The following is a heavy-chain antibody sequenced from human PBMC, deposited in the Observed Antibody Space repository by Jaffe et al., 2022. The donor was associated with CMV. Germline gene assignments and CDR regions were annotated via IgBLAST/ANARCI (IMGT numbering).Heavy chain of an antibody. CDR3: ARTPPRYYDFWSGYYYLDY. CDR1: GGSVSSSNW. V-gene: IGHV4-4*02. J-gene: IGHJ4*02. Sequence: QVQLQESGPGLVKPSGTLSLTCAVSGGSVSSSNWWTWVRQSPGKGLEWIGEIYDRGNNNYNPSLRSRVTMSVDKSKNQFSLKLSSVTAADTAVYYCARTPPRYYDFWSGYYYLDYWGQGALVTVSS. CDR2: IYDRGNN. D-gene: IGHD3-3*01.